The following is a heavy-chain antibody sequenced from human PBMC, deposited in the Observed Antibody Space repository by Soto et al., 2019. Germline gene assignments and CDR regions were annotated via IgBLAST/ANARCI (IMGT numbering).Heavy chain of an antibody. Sequence: ASVKVSCKASGYTFTSYYMHWVRQAPGQGLEWMGIINPSGGSTSYAQKFQGRVTMTRDTSTSTVYMELSSLRSEDTAVYYCARDVSVGDSSGYYYRFDYWGRGTLGAVSS. CDR2: INPSGGST. D-gene: IGHD3-22*01. CDR3: ARDVSVGDSSGYYYRFDY. V-gene: IGHV1-46*01. J-gene: IGHJ4*02. CDR1: GYTFTSYY.